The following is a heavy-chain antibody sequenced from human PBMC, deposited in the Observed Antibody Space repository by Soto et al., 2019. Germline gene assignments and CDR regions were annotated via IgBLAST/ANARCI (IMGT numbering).Heavy chain of an antibody. D-gene: IGHD5-12*01. CDR2: ITPVFGAP. CDR1: GGTFGSST. V-gene: IGHV1-69*06. CDR3: ARGELAKSAYFDC. J-gene: IGHJ4*02. Sequence: QVQLVQSGAEVKKPGSSVKVSCKASGGTFGSSTISWVRQAPGQGLEWMGGITPVFGAPNYAQKFQGRDTITADKATSTAYMEPRSLRSEDTAVYYGARGELAKSAYFDCWGQATQVTVSS.